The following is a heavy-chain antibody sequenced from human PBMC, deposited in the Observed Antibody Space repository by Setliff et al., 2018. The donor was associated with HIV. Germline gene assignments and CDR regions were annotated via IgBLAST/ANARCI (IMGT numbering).Heavy chain of an antibody. CDR1: GFIFTNAW. V-gene: IGHV3-15*05. D-gene: IGHD3-9*01. CDR3: VGHYYDPLTGYYVWFFDV. Sequence: LRLSCDTSGFIFTNAWMSWVRQSPRKGLEWLARIKSKSDGGTTSYAAPVKDRFTISRDDSRNTLYLQMNSMKSDDTATYYCVGHYYDPLTGYYVWFFDVWGRGTLVTVSS. CDR2: IKSKSDGGTT. J-gene: IGHJ2*01.